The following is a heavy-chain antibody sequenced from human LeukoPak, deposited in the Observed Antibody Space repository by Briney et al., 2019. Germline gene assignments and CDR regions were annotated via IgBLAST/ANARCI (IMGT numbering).Heavy chain of an antibody. CDR1: GYTFTDHY. D-gene: IGHD1-26*01. CDR3: ATVLVEEWELLGLDY. CDR2: VDPEDGET. Sequence: PVASVKISCKASGYTFTDHYMHWVQQAPGKGLEWMGRVDPEDGETIYAEKFQGRVTMTEDTSTNTAYMELSSLRSEDTAVYYCATVLVEEWELLGLDYWGQGTLVTVSS. V-gene: IGHV1-69-2*01. J-gene: IGHJ4*02.